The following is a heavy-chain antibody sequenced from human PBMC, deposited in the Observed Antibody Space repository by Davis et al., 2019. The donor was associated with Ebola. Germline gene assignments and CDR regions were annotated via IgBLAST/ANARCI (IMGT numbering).Heavy chain of an antibody. V-gene: IGHV3-13*01. CDR1: GFTFRSYD. CDR3: ARALFGASAFDI. Sequence: PGGSLRLSCAASGFTFRSYDMHWVRQATGKGLEWVSAIGAAGDTYYPGSVQGRFTISGENAKNSLYLQMNSLRAGDTAVYYCARALFGASAFDIWGQGTMVTVSS. J-gene: IGHJ3*02. D-gene: IGHD2-21*01. CDR2: IGAAGDT.